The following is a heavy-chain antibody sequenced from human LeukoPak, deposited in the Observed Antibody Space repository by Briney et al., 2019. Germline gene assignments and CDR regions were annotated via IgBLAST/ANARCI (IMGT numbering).Heavy chain of an antibody. Sequence: SQTLSLTCTVSGGSISSGGYYWTWIRQPPGKGLEWIGYIYHSGSTYYNPSLKSRVTISVDRSKNQFSLKLSSVTAADTAVYYCARSPGSGSLFDYWGQGTLVTVSS. CDR1: GGSISSGGYY. CDR3: ARSPGSGSLFDY. V-gene: IGHV4-30-2*01. CDR2: IYHSGST. D-gene: IGHD6-19*01. J-gene: IGHJ4*02.